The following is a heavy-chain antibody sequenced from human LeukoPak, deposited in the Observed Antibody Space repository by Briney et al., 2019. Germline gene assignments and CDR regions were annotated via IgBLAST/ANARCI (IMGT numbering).Heavy chain of an antibody. D-gene: IGHD3-10*01. V-gene: IGHV7-4-1*02. Sequence: ASVKVSCKASGYTFTSYAMNWVRQAPGQGLEWMGWIDTNTGNPTYAQGFTGRFVFSLDTSVSTAYLRISSLKAEDTAVYYCARPLIDYYGSGSPPFDYWGQGTLVTVSS. J-gene: IGHJ4*02. CDR3: ARPLIDYYGSGSPPFDY. CDR2: IDTNTGNP. CDR1: GYTFTSYA.